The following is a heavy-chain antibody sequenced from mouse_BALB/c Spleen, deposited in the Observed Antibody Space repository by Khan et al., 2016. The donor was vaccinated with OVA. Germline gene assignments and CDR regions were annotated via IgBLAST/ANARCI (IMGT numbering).Heavy chain of an antibody. V-gene: IGHV1-5*01. CDR3: ARGGYSSFAY. CDR2: IYPGNSDT. CDR1: GYSFTSYL. D-gene: IGHD1-3*01. J-gene: IGHJ3*01. Sequence: VQLQQSGTVLARPGASVKMSCKASGYSFTSYLIHWVKQRPGQGLEWIGDIYPGNSDTTYNQKFKDKAKLTAGTSANTAYMELSSLTNEDSAVXYCARGGYSSFAYWGQGPLVTVSA.